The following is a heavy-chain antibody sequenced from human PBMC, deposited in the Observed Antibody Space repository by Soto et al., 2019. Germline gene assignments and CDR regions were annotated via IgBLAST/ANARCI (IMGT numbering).Heavy chain of an antibody. V-gene: IGHV3-30*18. CDR2: ISYDGSNK. CDR3: AKESYWYFDL. CDR1: GFTFSSYG. J-gene: IGHJ2*01. Sequence: GGSLRLSCAASGFTFSSYGMHWVRQAPGKGLEWVAVISYDGSNKYYADSVKGRFTISRDNSKNTLYLQMNSLRAEDTAVYYCAKESYWYFDLWGRGTLVTVSS.